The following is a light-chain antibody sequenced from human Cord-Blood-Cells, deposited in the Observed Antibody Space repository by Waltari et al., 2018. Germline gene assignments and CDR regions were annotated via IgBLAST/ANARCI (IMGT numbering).Light chain of an antibody. Sequence: QSVLTQPPSASGTPGQRVTIPCSGSSSNIGSNTVNWYQQLPGTAPKLLIYSNNQRPSGVHDRFSGSKSGTSASLAISGLQSEDEADYYCAAWDDSLNGVVFGGGTKLTVL. CDR1: SSNIGSNT. V-gene: IGLV1-44*01. J-gene: IGLJ2*01. CDR2: SNN. CDR3: AAWDDSLNGVV.